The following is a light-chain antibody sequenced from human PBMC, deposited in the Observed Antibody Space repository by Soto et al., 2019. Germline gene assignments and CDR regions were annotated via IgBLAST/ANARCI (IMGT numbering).Light chain of an antibody. CDR3: SSYRSSLL. CDR2: DGS. Sequence: QSALTQPASVSGSPGQSITISCTGTSSDVGGYNYVSWYQQHPGKAPKLMIYDGSNRPSGVSNRFSCSKSGNTASLTIAGLQDEDEADYYCSSYRSSLLFGGGTQLTVL. J-gene: IGLJ2*01. CDR1: SSDVGGYNY. V-gene: IGLV2-14*01.